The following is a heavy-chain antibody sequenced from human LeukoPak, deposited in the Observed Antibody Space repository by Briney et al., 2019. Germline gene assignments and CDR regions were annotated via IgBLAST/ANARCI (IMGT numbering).Heavy chain of an antibody. CDR1: VYTFTGYY. V-gene: IGHV1-2*02. CDR3: AREVPAAENNWFDP. J-gene: IGHJ5*02. Sequence: ASVKVSCKASVYTFTGYYMHWVRQAPGQGLEWMGWINPNSGGTNFAQRFQGRITMTRDTSITTAYMELSSLRSDDTAVYYCAREVPAAENNWFDPWGQGTLLTVSS. CDR2: INPNSGGT. D-gene: IGHD2-2*01.